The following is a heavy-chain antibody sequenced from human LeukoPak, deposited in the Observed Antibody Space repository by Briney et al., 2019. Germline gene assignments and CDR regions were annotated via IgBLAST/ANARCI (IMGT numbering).Heavy chain of an antibody. V-gene: IGHV3-30*02. D-gene: IGHD7-27*01. CDR2: IRYDGSNK. J-gene: IGHJ4*02. CDR1: GFIFSDYW. CDR3: AKDGDGGFDY. Sequence: GGSLRLSCEASGFIFSDYWMTWVRQAPGKGLEWVAFIRYDGSNKYYADSVKGRFTISRNNSKNTLYLQMNSLRAEDTAVYYCAKDGDGGFDYWGQGTLVTVSS.